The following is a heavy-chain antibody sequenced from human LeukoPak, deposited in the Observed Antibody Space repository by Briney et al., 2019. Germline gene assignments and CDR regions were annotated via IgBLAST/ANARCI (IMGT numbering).Heavy chain of an antibody. CDR1: GFTFDDYA. CDR3: AKGGYDPDYYFDY. J-gene: IGHJ4*02. D-gene: IGHD3-16*01. Sequence: GGSLRLSCAASGFTFDDYAMHWVRQAPGKGLEWVSLISWEGGSTYYADSVKGRFTISRDNYENSLYLQMISLRAEDTALYYCAKGGYDPDYYFDYWGQGTLVTVSS. V-gene: IGHV3-43D*03. CDR2: ISWEGGST.